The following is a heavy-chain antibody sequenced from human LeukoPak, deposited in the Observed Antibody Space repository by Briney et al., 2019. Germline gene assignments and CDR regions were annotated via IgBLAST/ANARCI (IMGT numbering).Heavy chain of an antibody. V-gene: IGHV5-51*01. J-gene: IGHJ4*02. Sequence: GESLQISCRASGYSFTSYWIACVRQMPREGLEWMGIIYPGDSDTRYSPSSQVQVTISADQSISTAYLQWSSLKTSDTAMYYCVRAGDSSGSNFDYWGQGTLVTVSS. D-gene: IGHD3-22*01. CDR1: GYSFTSYW. CDR2: IYPGDSDT. CDR3: VRAGDSSGSNFDY.